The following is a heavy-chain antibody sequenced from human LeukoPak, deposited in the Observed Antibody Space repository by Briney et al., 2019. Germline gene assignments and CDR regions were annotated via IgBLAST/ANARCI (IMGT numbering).Heavy chain of an antibody. CDR3: AKCQWELPLHYYYMDV. Sequence: GGSLRLSCAASGFTFSSYGMHWVRQAPGKGLEWVAFIRYDGSNKYYADSVKGRFTISRDNSKNTLYLQMNSLRAEDTAVYYCAKCQWELPLHYYYMDVWGKGTTVTISS. CDR2: IRYDGSNK. D-gene: IGHD1-26*01. J-gene: IGHJ6*03. CDR1: GFTFSSYG. V-gene: IGHV3-30*02.